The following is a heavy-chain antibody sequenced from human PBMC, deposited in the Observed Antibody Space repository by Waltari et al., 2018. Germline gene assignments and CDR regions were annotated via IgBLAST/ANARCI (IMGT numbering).Heavy chain of an antibody. D-gene: IGHD3-16*02. Sequence: QVQLVQSGAEVKKPGASVKVSCKLPGYTLKALSIHWVRQAPGTGLEWWMGGFDPEEGETIYAQKFQGRVIITEDTSTDTAYMQLGSLRSDDTAVYYCATGRIMKSVGGVLVIEHGQRPGYFQFWGQGTLVTVSS. V-gene: IGHV1-24*01. CDR1: GYTLKALS. J-gene: IGHJ1*01. CDR3: ATGRIMKSVGGVLVIEHGQRPGYFQF. CDR2: FDPEEGET.